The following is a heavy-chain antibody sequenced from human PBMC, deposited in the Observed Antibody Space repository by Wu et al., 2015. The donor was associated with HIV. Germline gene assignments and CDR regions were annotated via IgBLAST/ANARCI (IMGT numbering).Heavy chain of an antibody. D-gene: IGHD4-17*01. Sequence: GWISAYNGNTNYAQKLQGRVTMTTDTSTSTAYMELRSLRSDDTAVYYCARDVKSRVTTVTIDYWGQGTLVTVSS. J-gene: IGHJ4*02. V-gene: IGHV1-18*01. CDR2: ISAYNGNT. CDR3: ARDVKSRVTTVTIDY.